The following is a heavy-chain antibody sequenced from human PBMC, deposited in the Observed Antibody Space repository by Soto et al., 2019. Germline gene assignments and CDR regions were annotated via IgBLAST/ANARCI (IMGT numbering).Heavy chain of an antibody. V-gene: IGHV5-51*01. Sequence: GESLQISCKGSGYSFTNYWICWVRQMPVKGLEWMGIIYPGDSDTRYSPSFQGQVNISADKSISTAYLQWSSLKASDTAMYYCARCGYCSAGRCYTSCMGVLGDGTKV. CDR1: GYSFTNYW. D-gene: IGHD2-15*01. CDR2: IYPGDSDT. J-gene: IGHJ6*02. CDR3: ARCGYCSAGRCYTSCMGV.